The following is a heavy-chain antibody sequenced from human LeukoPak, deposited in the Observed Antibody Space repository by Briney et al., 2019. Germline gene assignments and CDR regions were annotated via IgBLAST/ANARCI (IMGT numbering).Heavy chain of an antibody. D-gene: IGHD1-1*01. Sequence: ASVKVSCKASGYTFTSYGISWVRQAPGQGLEWMGWTSAHNDDTNYAETLQGRLTMTTDISTSTAYMELTSLRFDDTAVYYCARDWDSRNDYFDPWGQGTLVIVSS. V-gene: IGHV1-18*01. J-gene: IGHJ4*02. CDR2: TSAHNDDT. CDR1: GYTFTSYG. CDR3: ARDWDSRNDYFDP.